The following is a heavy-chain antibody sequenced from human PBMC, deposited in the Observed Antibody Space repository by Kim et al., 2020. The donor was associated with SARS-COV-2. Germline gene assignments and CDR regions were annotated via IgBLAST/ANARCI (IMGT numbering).Heavy chain of an antibody. CDR2: IFYSGNT. J-gene: IGHJ6*02. V-gene: IGHV4-59*02. CDR1: GGSVRDNYY. D-gene: IGHD1-7*01. Sequence: SETLSLTCTVFGGSVRDNYYWTWIRQPPGKELEWIGDIFYSGNTNYHPSLKSRVTISVDTSKNQFSLKVNSVTAADTAVYYCARDYWNFLSSYGMDVWGQGTTVTVSS. CDR3: ARDYWNFLSSYGMDV.